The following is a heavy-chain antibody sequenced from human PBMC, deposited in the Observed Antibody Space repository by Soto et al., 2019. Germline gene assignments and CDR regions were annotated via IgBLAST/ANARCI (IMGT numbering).Heavy chain of an antibody. J-gene: IGHJ4*02. Sequence: GGSLRLSCAVSGFTFSDFYMDWVRQTPGKGLEWVGRSRNKANGYTPQYAASVEGRFTVSRDDSKNSLYLQMNGLKAEDTALYYCVRGRNSFDYWGQGTLVTVSS. CDR2: SRNKANGYTP. CDR1: GFTFSDFY. V-gene: IGHV3-72*01. CDR3: VRGRNSFDY.